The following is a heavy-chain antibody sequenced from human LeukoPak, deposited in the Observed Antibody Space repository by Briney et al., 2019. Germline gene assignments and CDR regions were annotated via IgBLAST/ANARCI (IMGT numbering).Heavy chain of an antibody. D-gene: IGHD3-3*01. CDR2: ISYDGSNK. J-gene: IGHJ4*02. Sequence: GRSLRLSCAASGFTFSSYGMHWVRQAPGKGLEWVAVISYDGSNKYYADSVKGRFTISRDNSKNTLYLQMNSLRAEDTAVYYCAKDRSYYDFWSGYGIDYWGQGTLVTVSS. V-gene: IGHV3-30*18. CDR1: GFTFSSYG. CDR3: AKDRSYYDFWSGYGIDY.